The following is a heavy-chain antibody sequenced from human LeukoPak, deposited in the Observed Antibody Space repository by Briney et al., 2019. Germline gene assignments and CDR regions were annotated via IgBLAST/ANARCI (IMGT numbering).Heavy chain of an antibody. CDR3: ARELAAPYFDY. V-gene: IGHV4-34*01. CDR1: GGSFSGYY. Sequence: PSETLSLTCAVYGGSFSGYYWSWIRQPPGKGLEWIGEINHSGSTNYNPSLKSRVTISVDTSKNQFSLKLSPVTAADTAVYYCARELAAPYFDYWGQGTLVTVSS. CDR2: INHSGST. D-gene: IGHD1-1*01. J-gene: IGHJ4*02.